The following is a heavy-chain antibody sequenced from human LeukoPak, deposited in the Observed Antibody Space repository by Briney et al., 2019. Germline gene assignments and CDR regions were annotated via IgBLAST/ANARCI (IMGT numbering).Heavy chain of an antibody. D-gene: IGHD1-7*01. CDR3: TRPGTGTTDY. CDR1: GFTFSSYR. J-gene: IGHJ4*02. CDR2: ISSSGSSI. V-gene: IGHV3-21*01. Sequence: KPGGSLRLSCAASGFTFSSYRMNWVRQAPGKGLEWVSYISSSGSSIYYADSVKGRFTMSRDNAKNSLYLQMNSLSAEDTAVYYCTRPGTGTTDYWGQGTLVTVSS.